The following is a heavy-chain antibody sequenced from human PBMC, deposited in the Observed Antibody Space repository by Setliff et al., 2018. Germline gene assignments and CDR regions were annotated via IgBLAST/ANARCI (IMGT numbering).Heavy chain of an antibody. D-gene: IGHD3-22*01. Sequence: ASVKVSCKASGYTFTTYYMYWLRQAPGQGPEWIGCISGYTGDTNYAPKFRDRVTLTIDPSSTTAYMELSSLRSEDTAVYYCVREGVDSRSSTDYRYYMDVWGKGTTVTVSS. V-gene: IGHV1-18*04. CDR2: ISGYTGDT. J-gene: IGHJ6*03. CDR3: VREGVDSRSSTDYRYYMDV. CDR1: GYTFTTYY.